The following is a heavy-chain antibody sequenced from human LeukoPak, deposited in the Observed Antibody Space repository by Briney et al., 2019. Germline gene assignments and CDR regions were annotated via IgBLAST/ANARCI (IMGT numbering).Heavy chain of an antibody. CDR1: GGSISSGDYY. CDR2: IYYSGST. D-gene: IGHD2-2*01. CDR3: ARNGRYCSSTSCSPNWFDP. J-gene: IGHJ5*02. Sequence: PSQTLSLTCPVSGGSISSGDYYWSWIRQPPGKGLEWIGYIYYSGSTYYTPSLKSRVTISVDTSKNQFSLKLSSVTAADTAVYYCARNGRYCSSTSCSPNWFDPWGQGTLVTVSS. V-gene: IGHV4-30-4*08.